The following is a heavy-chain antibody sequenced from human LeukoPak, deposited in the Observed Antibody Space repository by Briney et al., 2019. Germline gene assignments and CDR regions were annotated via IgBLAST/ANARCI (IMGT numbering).Heavy chain of an antibody. CDR3: AHASDYGSGSYLDY. CDR1: GFTFSSYG. V-gene: IGHV3-33*01. D-gene: IGHD3-10*01. Sequence: GGSLRLSCAASGFTFSSYGMHWVRQAPGKGLEWVAVIWYDGSNKYYADSVKGRFTISRDNPKNTLYLQMNSLRAEDTAVYYCAHASDYGSGSYLDYWGQGTLVTVSS. CDR2: IWYDGSNK. J-gene: IGHJ4*02.